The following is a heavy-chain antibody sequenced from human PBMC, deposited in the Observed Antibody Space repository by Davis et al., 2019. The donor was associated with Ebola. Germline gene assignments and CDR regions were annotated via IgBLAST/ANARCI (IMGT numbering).Heavy chain of an antibody. Sequence: MPSETLSLTCTVSGGSISSYYWSWIRQPPGKGLEWIGYIYYSGSTNYNPSLKSRVTISVDTSKNQFPLKLSSVTAADTAVYYCARDTSSYCSGGSCYLGYGMDVWGKGTTVTVSS. CDR1: GGSISSYY. CDR3: ARDTSSYCSGGSCYLGYGMDV. V-gene: IGHV4-59*01. CDR2: IYYSGST. J-gene: IGHJ6*04. D-gene: IGHD2-15*01.